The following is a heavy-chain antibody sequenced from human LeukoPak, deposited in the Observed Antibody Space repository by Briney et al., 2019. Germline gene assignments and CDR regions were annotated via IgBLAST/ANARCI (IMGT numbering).Heavy chain of an antibody. Sequence: PGGSLRLSCAASGFTFSSYGMHWVRQAPGKGLEWVAVISYDGSNKYYADSVKGRFTISRDNSKNTLYLQMNSLRAEDTAVYYCAREAAAGRDAFDIWGQGTMVTVSS. CDR1: GFTFSSYG. CDR3: AREAAAGRDAFDI. J-gene: IGHJ3*02. V-gene: IGHV3-30*03. CDR2: ISYDGSNK. D-gene: IGHD6-13*01.